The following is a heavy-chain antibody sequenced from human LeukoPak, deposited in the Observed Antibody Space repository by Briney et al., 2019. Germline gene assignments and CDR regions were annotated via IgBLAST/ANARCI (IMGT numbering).Heavy chain of an antibody. J-gene: IGHJ4*02. V-gene: IGHV3-23*01. Sequence: GGSLRLSCAASGFTFSSYAMSWVRQAPGKGLEWVSAISGSGGSTYYADSVKGRFTISRDNSKNTLYLQMNSLRAEDTAVYYCAKSRREGGNPHYSTDYWGQGTLVTVPS. CDR1: GFTFSSYA. D-gene: IGHD4-4*01. CDR2: ISGSGGST. CDR3: AKSRREGGNPHYSTDY.